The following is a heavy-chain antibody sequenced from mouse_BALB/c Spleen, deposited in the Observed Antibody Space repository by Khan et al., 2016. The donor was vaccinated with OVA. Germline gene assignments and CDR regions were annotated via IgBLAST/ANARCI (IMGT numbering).Heavy chain of an antibody. CDR3: ARSPYGNFAY. CDR1: GFTFSTYA. CDR2: ISSDGDYT. V-gene: IGHV5-9-3*01. D-gene: IGHD2-1*01. J-gene: IGHJ3*01. Sequence: DVKLVESGGGLVKPGGSLKLSCAASGFTFSTYAMSWVRQTLEKRLEWVATISSDGDYTYYPDNVTGRFTISRDNAKNTLYLQMSSLRSEDTAMYYCARSPYGNFAYWGQGTLVTVSA.